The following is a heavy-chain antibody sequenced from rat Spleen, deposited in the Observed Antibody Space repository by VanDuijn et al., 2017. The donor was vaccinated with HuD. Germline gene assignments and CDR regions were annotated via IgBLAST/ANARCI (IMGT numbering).Heavy chain of an antibody. CDR2: ISYDGSNT. CDR3: TRHPDYSNYFDY. V-gene: IGHV5-29*01. D-gene: IGHD1-1*01. CDR1: GFTFSDFY. J-gene: IGHJ2*01. Sequence: EVQLVESDGGLVQPGRSLKLSCAASGFTFSDFYMAWVRQAPTKGLDWVATISYDGSNTYYRDSVKGRFTLSRDDAKGTLYLQMDSLRSEDTATYYCTRHPDYSNYFDYWGQGVMVTVSS.